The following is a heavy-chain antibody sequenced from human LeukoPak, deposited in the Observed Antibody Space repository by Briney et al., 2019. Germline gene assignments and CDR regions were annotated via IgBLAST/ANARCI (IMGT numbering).Heavy chain of an antibody. CDR1: GFTFSTYA. Sequence: GGSLRLSCAASGFTFSTYAVNWVRQAPGKGLEWVSAISSSGGTTYYADSVKGRFSISRDNSKNTVYLQMNSLRAEDTAVYYCAKDRNGWPTHFDSWGQGTLVTVSA. CDR2: ISSSGGTT. CDR3: AKDRNGWPTHFDS. J-gene: IGHJ4*02. D-gene: IGHD6-19*01. V-gene: IGHV3-23*01.